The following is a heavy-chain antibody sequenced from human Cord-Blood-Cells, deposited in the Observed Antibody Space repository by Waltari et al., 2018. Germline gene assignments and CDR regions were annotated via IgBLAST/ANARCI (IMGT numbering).Heavy chain of an antibody. J-gene: IGHJ6*02. D-gene: IGHD2-21*01. CDR2: IIPIFGTA. CDR1: GGTFSSYA. CDR3: ARGANDIVVVIAHNDYYYGMDV. Sequence: QVQLVQSGAEVKKPGSSVKVSCKASGGTFSSYAISWVRQAPGQGLEWMGGIIPIFGTANCAQKIQGRVTITADKSTSTAYMELSSLRSEDTAVYYCARGANDIVVVIAHNDYYYGMDVWGQGTTVTVSS. V-gene: IGHV1-69*06.